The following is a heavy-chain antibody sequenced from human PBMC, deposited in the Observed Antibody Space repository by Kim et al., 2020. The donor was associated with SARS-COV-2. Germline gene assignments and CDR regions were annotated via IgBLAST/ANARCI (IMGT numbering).Heavy chain of an antibody. V-gene: IGHV7-4-1*02. CDR3: ARFGRDIVVVPAANWFDP. Sequence: ASVKVSCKASGYTFTSYAMNWVRQAPGQGLEWMGWINTNTGNPTYAQGFTGRFVFSLDTSVSTAYLQISSLKAEDTAVYYCARFGRDIVVVPAANWFDPWGQGTLVTVSS. D-gene: IGHD2-2*01. CDR1: GYTFTSYA. CDR2: INTNTGNP. J-gene: IGHJ5*02.